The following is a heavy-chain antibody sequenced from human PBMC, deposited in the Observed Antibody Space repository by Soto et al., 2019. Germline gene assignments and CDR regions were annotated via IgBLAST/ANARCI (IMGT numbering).Heavy chain of an antibody. V-gene: IGHV3-33*01. Sequence: PGGSLRLSCAASGFTFSSYGMHWVRQAPGKGLEWVAVIWYDGSNKYYADSVKGRFTISRDNSKNTLYLQMNSLRAEDTAVYYCARDPGYYDSSGYLDYWGQGTLVTVSS. CDR1: GFTFSSYG. CDR2: IWYDGSNK. D-gene: IGHD3-22*01. J-gene: IGHJ4*02. CDR3: ARDPGYYDSSGYLDY.